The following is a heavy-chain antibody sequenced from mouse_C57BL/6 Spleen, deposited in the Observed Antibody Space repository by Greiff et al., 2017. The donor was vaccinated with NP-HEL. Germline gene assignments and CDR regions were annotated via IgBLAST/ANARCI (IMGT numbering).Heavy chain of an antibody. D-gene: IGHD3-3*01. CDR1: GFTFSDYG. CDR2: ISSGSSTI. Sequence: EVMLVESGGGLVKPGGSLKLSCAASGFTFSDYGMHWVRQAPEKGLEWVAYISSGSSTIYYADTVKGRFTISRDNAKNTLFLQMTSLRSEDTAMYYCARGRLGAMDYWGQGTSVTVSS. V-gene: IGHV5-17*01. CDR3: ARGRLGAMDY. J-gene: IGHJ4*01.